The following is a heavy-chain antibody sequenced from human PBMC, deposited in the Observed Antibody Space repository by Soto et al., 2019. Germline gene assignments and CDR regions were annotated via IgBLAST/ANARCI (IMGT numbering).Heavy chain of an antibody. Sequence: PGGSLRLSCAVSGFTFSAYWMHWVRQVSGKGLTWVSRISDDGSTATYADSVKGRFVISRDNAKNSLYLEMNTLRVDDSGLYYCARGPRVSSTGTGAHWGRGTLVTVSS. CDR2: ISDDGSTA. J-gene: IGHJ4*02. CDR3: ARGPRVSSTGTGAH. CDR1: GFTFSAYW. V-gene: IGHV3-74*01. D-gene: IGHD1-1*01.